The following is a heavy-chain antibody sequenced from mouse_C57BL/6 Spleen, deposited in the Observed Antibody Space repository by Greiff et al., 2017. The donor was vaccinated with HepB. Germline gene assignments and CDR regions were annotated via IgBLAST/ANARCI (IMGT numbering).Heavy chain of an antibody. V-gene: IGHV3-3*01. CDR1: GFSINSDCY. CDR3: SRDKEGYFDV. CDR2: KFYSGIT. J-gene: IGHJ1*03. Sequence: EVQLQESGPSLVRPSPTLSLTCTVTGFSINSDCYRFWIRQFPGNKLEYIGYKFYSGITYYNPSLDSRTSITRDTSKNQLSLKVRAVTTEDTATCDCSRDKEGYFDVWGTGTTVTVSS.